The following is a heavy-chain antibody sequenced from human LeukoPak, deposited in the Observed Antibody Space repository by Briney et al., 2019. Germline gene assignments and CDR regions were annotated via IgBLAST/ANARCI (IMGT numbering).Heavy chain of an antibody. CDR3: ARDRAREFDY. D-gene: IGHD6-6*01. CDR2: IYYSGST. Sequence: PSETLSLTCIVSGGSINRYHWTWLRPPPGKGLEWIGYIYYSGSTTYNPSLKSRVTISVDTAKNQFSLKLSSVTAADTAVYYCARDRAREFDYWGQGTLVTVSS. CDR1: GGSINRYH. J-gene: IGHJ4*02. V-gene: IGHV4-59*01.